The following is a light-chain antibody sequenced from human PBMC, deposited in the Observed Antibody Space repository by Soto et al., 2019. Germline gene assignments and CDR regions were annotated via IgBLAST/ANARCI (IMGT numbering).Light chain of an antibody. CDR2: GAS. Sequence: EIVLTQSPGTLSLSPGERATLSCRASQSVSSSYLAWYQQKPGQAPRLLIYGASSRATGIPDRFSGSGSGTDFTLTISRLEPEDFAVYYCQHYGSSLAGFGQGTRLEIK. J-gene: IGKJ5*01. CDR1: QSVSSSY. CDR3: QHYGSSLAG. V-gene: IGKV3-20*01.